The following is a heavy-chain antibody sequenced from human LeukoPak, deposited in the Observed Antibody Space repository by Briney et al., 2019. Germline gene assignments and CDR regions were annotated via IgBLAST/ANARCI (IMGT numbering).Heavy chain of an antibody. CDR3: AKDAISSSWYGGDS. J-gene: IGHJ4*02. Sequence: AGGSLRLSCAVSGFTFSNYAMSWVRQAPGKGLDWVSGISDSGGSTYYADSVKGRFSISRDNCKNTLYLQMNSLRAEDTAVYYCAKDAISSSWYGGDSWSQGTQVTVSS. CDR2: ISDSGGST. D-gene: IGHD6-13*01. CDR1: GFTFSNYA. V-gene: IGHV3-23*01.